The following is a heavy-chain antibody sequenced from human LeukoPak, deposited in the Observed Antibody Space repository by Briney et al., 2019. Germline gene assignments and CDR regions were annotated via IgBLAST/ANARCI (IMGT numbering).Heavy chain of an antibody. Sequence: GGSLRLSCAASGFTFRSYEMNWVRQAPGRGLEWVSYISSSGTTVYYADSVKGRFTISRDNAKNSLYLQMDSLRAEDTAVYYCARYSGGYYSFHNWGQGTLVTVSS. CDR2: ISSSGTTV. CDR3: ARYSGGYYSFHN. D-gene: IGHD1-26*01. J-gene: IGHJ4*02. CDR1: GFTFRSYE. V-gene: IGHV3-48*03.